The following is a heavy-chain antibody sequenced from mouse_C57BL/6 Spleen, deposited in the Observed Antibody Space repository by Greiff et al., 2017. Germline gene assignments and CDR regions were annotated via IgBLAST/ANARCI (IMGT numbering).Heavy chain of an antibody. Sequence: QVQLQQSGPGILQSSQTLSLTCSFSGFSLSTSGMGVSWIRQPSGKGLEWLAHIYWDDDKRYNPSLKSRLTISKDTSRNQVFLKITSVDTADTATYYWARSAWGKAWLAYWGQGTLVTVSA. J-gene: IGHJ3*01. CDR3: ARSAWGKAWLAY. CDR1: GFSLSTSGMG. D-gene: IGHD4-1*01. V-gene: IGHV8-12*01. CDR2: IYWDDDK.